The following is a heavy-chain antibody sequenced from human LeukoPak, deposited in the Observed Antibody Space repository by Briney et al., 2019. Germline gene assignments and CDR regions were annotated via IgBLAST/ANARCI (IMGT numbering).Heavy chain of an antibody. CDR1: GFTFSNYS. V-gene: IGHV3-21*01. CDR2: ISSSSSYI. J-gene: IGHJ6*03. D-gene: IGHD6-19*01. CDR3: ARESAVAGSPMDV. Sequence: GGSLRLSCAASGFTFSNYSMNWVRQAPGKGLEWVSSISSSSSYIYYADSVKGRFTISRDNAKNSLYLQMNSLRAEDTAVYYCARESAVAGSPMDVWGKGTTVTVSS.